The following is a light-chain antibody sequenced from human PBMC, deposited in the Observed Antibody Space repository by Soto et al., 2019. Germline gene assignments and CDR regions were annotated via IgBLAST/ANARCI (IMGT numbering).Light chain of an antibody. V-gene: IGKV3-15*01. Sequence: EIVMTQSPASLSASPGEGATLSCKAGQNVYNDLAWYQQRPGQPPRLLIYDASTRATGISARFSGSGYGTEFTLTISSLQPEDFAVYFCQQCRNWPLTFGGGTKVDIK. CDR3: QQCRNWPLT. CDR2: DAS. J-gene: IGKJ4*01. CDR1: QNVYND.